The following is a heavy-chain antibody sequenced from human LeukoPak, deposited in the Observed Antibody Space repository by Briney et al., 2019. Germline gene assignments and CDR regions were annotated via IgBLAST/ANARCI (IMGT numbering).Heavy chain of an antibody. CDR1: GYTFNDYY. D-gene: IGHD4-23*01. Sequence: ASVKVSCKASGYTFNDYYMHWVRQAPGQGLEWMGWINPKRGGTKYAQKFQGRVTMTRDTSISSVYMELSRLRSDDTAVYYCARVRYDYGAKDFDYWGQGTLVTVSS. V-gene: IGHV1-2*02. CDR2: INPKRGGT. CDR3: ARVRYDYGAKDFDY. J-gene: IGHJ4*02.